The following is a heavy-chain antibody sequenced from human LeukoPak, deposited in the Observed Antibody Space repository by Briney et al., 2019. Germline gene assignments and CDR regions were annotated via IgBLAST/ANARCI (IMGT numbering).Heavy chain of an antibody. CDR2: IYISGIS. CDR1: GGSISSGGYY. D-gene: IGHD3-3*01. Sequence: SQTLSLTCTVSGGSISSGGYYWSWIRQPAGKGLEWIGRIYISGISNYNPSLKSRVTISVDTSKNKFSLKLNSVTAADTAVYYCARASDFLSGYYSSFDGWGQGTLVTVSS. CDR3: ARASDFLSGYYSSFDG. J-gene: IGHJ4*02. V-gene: IGHV4-61*02.